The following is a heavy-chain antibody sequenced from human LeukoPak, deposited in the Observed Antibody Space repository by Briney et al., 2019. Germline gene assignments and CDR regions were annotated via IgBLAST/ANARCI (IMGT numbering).Heavy chain of an antibody. J-gene: IGHJ4*02. V-gene: IGHV3-23*01. Sequence: GGSLRLSCAASGFTFSSYAMSWVRLAPGKGLEWVSAISGSGGSTYYADSVKGRFTISRDNSKNTLYLQMNSLRAEDTAVYYCGRLAHNAWYAIDFWGQGALVTVSS. CDR3: GRLAHNAWYAIDF. CDR2: ISGSGGST. D-gene: IGHD6-13*01. CDR1: GFTFSSYA.